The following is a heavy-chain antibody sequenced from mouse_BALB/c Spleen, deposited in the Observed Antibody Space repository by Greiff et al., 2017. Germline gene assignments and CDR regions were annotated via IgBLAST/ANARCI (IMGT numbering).Heavy chain of an antibody. D-gene: IGHD2-4*01. Sequence: VQLQQSGAELARPGASVKLSCKASGYTFTSYWMQWVKQRPGQGLEWIGAIYPGDGDTRYTQKFKGKATLTADKSSSTAYMQLSSLASEDSAVYYCTRGTMITTDGVDYWGQGTTLTVSS. CDR1: GYTFTSYW. V-gene: IGHV1-87*01. CDR2: IYPGDGDT. CDR3: TRGTMITTDGVDY. J-gene: IGHJ2*01.